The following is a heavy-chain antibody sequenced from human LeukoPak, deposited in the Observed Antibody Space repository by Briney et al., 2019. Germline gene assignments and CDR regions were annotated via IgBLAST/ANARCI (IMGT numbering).Heavy chain of an antibody. CDR1: GFTLSSYE. Sequence: GGSLRLSCAASGFTLSSYEMNWVRLAPGKGLEWISYVSRTGNSIYYADSVKGRFTISRDSAKNSLYLQMNSLRAEDTAVYYCARGPYSSNWYVDYWGQGTLVTVAS. CDR3: ARGPYSSNWYVDY. CDR2: VSRTGNSI. V-gene: IGHV3-48*03. J-gene: IGHJ4*02. D-gene: IGHD6-13*01.